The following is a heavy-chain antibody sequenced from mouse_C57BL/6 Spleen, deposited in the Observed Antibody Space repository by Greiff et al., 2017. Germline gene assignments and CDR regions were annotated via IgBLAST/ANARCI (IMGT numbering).Heavy chain of an antibody. D-gene: IGHD3-1*01. CDR1: GYSITSGYY. J-gene: IGHJ4*01. V-gene: IGHV3-6*01. CDR2: ISYDGSN. CDR3: ARDGGLRDAMDY. Sequence: EVKLMESGPGLVKPSQSLSLTCSVTGYSITSGYYWNWIRQFPGNKLEWMGYISYDGSNNYNPSLKNRISITRDTSKNQFFLKLNSVTTEDTATYYGARDGGLRDAMDYWGQGTSVTVSS.